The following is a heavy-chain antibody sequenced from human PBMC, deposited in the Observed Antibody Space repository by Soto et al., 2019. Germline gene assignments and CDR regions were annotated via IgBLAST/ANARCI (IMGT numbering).Heavy chain of an antibody. CDR3: ARHPLTEEAMLDV. D-gene: IGHD4-4*01. CDR2: IDPSDSYT. V-gene: IGHV5-10-1*01. Sequence: PAESLNISCTGSGYSFTSYWISWVRQMPGKVLEWMGRIDPSDSYTNYSPSFQGHVTISADKSISTAYLQWSSLKASDTAMSYCARHPLTEEAMLDVWGQGTTVTVSS. CDR1: GYSFTSYW. J-gene: IGHJ6*02.